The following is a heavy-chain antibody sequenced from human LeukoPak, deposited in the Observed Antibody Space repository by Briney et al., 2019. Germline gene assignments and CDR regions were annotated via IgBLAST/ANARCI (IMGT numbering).Heavy chain of an antibody. CDR3: ASRHRRGASSYRVDY. CDR2: IYPGDSDT. V-gene: IGHV5-51*01. J-gene: IGHJ4*02. D-gene: IGHD5-18*01. CDR1: GYRFKNYC. Sequence: GESLKISCRGSGYRFKNYCVALVPQMPGKGLEWMGIIYPGDSDTRYSPSFQGQVTISADKSISTAYLQRNSPDATDTAMYYCASRHRRGASSYRVDYWGQGTLVTVSS.